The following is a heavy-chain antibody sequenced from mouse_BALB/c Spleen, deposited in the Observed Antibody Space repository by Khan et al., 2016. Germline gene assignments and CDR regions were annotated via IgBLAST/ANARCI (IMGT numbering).Heavy chain of an antibody. CDR1: GYTFTDYS. Sequence: QIQLVQSGPELKKPGETVKISCKASGYTFTDYSMHWVKQAPGKGLKWMGWINTETGAPTYADDFKGRFAFSLETSASTAYLQINNLKNEDTATYFCARRDYFDYWGQDTTLTASS. V-gene: IGHV9-2-1*01. CDR2: INTETGAP. CDR3: ARRDYFDY. J-gene: IGHJ2*01.